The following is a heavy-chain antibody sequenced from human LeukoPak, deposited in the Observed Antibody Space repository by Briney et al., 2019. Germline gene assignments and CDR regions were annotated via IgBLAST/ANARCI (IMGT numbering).Heavy chain of an antibody. V-gene: IGHV3-48*04. CDR1: GFPFSSYS. CDR3: ASPRYPGIAAAGDY. CDR2: ISSGSGTI. Sequence: PGGSLRLSCAASGFPFSSYSMNWVRQAPGKGLEWMSYISSGSGTIFYADSVKGRFTVSRDNAKNSLYLQLNSLRVEDTAVYYCASPRYPGIAAAGDYWGQGTLVTVSS. D-gene: IGHD6-13*01. J-gene: IGHJ4*02.